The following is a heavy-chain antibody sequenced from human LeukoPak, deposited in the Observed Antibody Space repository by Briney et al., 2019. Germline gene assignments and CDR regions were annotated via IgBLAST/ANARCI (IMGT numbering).Heavy chain of an antibody. V-gene: IGHV3-73*01. Sequence: PGGSLRLSCAASGFTFSGSAMHWVPQASGKGLEWGVRIRSKANSYATAYAASVKGRFTISRDDSKNTAYLQMNSLKTEDTAVYYCMGSDAFDIWGQGTMVTVSS. CDR3: MGSDAFDI. CDR2: IRSKANSYAT. CDR1: GFTFSGSA. J-gene: IGHJ3*02.